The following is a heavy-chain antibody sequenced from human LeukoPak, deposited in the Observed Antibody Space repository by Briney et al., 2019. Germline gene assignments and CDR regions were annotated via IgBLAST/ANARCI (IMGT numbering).Heavy chain of an antibody. CDR3: ARVDREVRRGYCSGGSCYGYYFDY. Sequence: SETLSLTCTVSGGSISSYYWSWIRQPPGKGLGWIGYIYYSGSTNYNPSLKSRVTISVDTSKNQFSLKLSSVTAADTAVYYCARVDREVRRGYCSGGSCYGYYFDYWGQGTLVTVSS. J-gene: IGHJ4*02. V-gene: IGHV4-59*01. D-gene: IGHD2-15*01. CDR1: GGSISSYY. CDR2: IYYSGST.